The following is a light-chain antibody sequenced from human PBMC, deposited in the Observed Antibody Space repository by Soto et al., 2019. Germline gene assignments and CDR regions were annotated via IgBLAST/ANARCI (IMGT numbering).Light chain of an antibody. CDR2: GAS. J-gene: IGKJ1*01. V-gene: IGKV3-15*01. CDR1: QSVSIN. Sequence: IVMTHSPATLSVSPGEIATLSFRASQSVSINLAWYQQKPGQAPRLLIYGASTRATGIPARFSGSGSGTEFTLTISSLQSEDFAVYYCQHYVTSLTTFGQGTKVDIK. CDR3: QHYVTSLTT.